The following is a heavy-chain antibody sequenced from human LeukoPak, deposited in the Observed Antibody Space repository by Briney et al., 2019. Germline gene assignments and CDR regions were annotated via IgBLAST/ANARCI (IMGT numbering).Heavy chain of an antibody. Sequence: SETLSLTCTVSGGSINSYYWSWIRQPPGKGLEWIGYIYYSGSTNYNPSLKSRVTMSVDTSKNQFSLKLSSATAADTAMYYCATLGSVDYWGQGTLVTVSS. D-gene: IGHD3-16*01. V-gene: IGHV4-59*01. J-gene: IGHJ4*02. CDR3: ATLGSVDY. CDR1: GGSINSYY. CDR2: IYYSGST.